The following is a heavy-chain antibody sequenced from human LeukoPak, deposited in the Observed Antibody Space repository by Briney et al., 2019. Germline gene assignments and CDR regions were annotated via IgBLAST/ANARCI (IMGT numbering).Heavy chain of an antibody. J-gene: IGHJ5*02. CDR2: IIPIFGTA. D-gene: IGHD2-2*01. CDR3: ARGYCSSTSCSAFDP. CDR1: GGTFSSYA. Sequence: SVKVSCKASGGTFSSYATSWVRQAPGQGIEWMGGIIPIFGTANYAQKFQGRVTITTDESTSTAYMELSSLRSEDTAVYYCARGYCSSTSCSAFDPWGQGTLVTVSS. V-gene: IGHV1-69*05.